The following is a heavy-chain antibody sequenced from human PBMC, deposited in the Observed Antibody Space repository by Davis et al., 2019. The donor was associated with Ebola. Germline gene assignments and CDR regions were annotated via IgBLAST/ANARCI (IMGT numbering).Heavy chain of an antibody. V-gene: IGHV4-4*02. Sequence: SETLSLTCTVSGGSISSSNWWSWVRQPPGKGLEWIGEIYHSGSTNYNSSLKSRVTISVDTSKNQFSLKLSSVTAADTAVYYCARVGYYYYGMDVWGQGTTVTVSS. D-gene: IGHD3-16*01. J-gene: IGHJ6*02. CDR2: IYHSGST. CDR1: GGSISSSNW. CDR3: ARVGYYYYGMDV.